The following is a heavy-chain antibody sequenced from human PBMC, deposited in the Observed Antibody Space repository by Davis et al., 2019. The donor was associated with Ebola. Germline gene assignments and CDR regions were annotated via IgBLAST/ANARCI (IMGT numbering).Heavy chain of an antibody. Sequence: GESLKISCRVSGFTFGDYAINWVRQAPGKGLEWVAFIQYDGSNEYYTDSVKGRFIISRDISNNTLSLQMNGLRPEDTAVYYCAKVMARGLIVAYYGMDVWGQGTTVIVSS. D-gene: IGHD3-10*01. CDR1: GFTFGDYA. CDR2: IQYDGSNE. V-gene: IGHV3-30*02. CDR3: AKVMARGLIVAYYGMDV. J-gene: IGHJ6*02.